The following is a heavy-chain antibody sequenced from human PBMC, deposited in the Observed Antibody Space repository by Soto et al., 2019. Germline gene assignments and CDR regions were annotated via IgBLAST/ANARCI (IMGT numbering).Heavy chain of an antibody. CDR3: AQDILFGETSSYYGMDV. CDR1: GFTFDDYA. J-gene: IGHJ6*02. CDR2: ISWNSARI. Sequence: EVQLVESGGGLVQPGRSLRLSCGASGFTFDDYAMHWVRQAPGKGLEWVSGISWNSARIDYADSVKGRFTVSRDNAKKSLYLQMNTLRAEDTALYFCAQDILFGETSSYYGMDVWRQGTTVTVSS. D-gene: IGHD3-10*01. V-gene: IGHV3-9*01.